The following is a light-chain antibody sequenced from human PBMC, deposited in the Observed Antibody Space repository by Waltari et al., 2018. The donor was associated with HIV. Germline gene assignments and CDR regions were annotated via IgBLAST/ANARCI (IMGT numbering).Light chain of an antibody. CDR3: HVWDTISDHVV. CDR1: NIGPTS. CDR2: YNA. J-gene: IGLJ2*01. Sequence: SYVLTQPPSVSVAPGKTAKITVVGNNIGPTSVHWYQQKPDQAPVLVIYYNADRPSGIPERFSGSNSGNTATLTINRVEAGDEADYYCHVWDTISDHVVFGGGSKLTVL. V-gene: IGLV3-21*04.